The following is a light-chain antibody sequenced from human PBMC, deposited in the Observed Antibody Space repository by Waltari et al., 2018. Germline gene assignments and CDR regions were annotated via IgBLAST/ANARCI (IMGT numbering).Light chain of an antibody. J-gene: IGKJ2*01. Sequence: EIVMTQSPATLSVSPGERASLSCRASQTISSNLAWYQQKPGQAPRLLTYGASTRATGVPPRFSGSGSGTDFTLTISSLQSEDFAVYYCQQYHDWPLYTFGQGTNLEIK. CDR1: QTISSN. CDR3: QQYHDWPLYT. V-gene: IGKV3-15*01. CDR2: GAS.